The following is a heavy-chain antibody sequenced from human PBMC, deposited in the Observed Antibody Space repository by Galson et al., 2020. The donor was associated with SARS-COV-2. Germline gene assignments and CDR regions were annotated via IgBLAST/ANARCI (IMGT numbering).Heavy chain of an antibody. Sequence: SVKVSCKASGGTFRIYALSWVRQAPGQGLEWMGGIVPIFGTANYAQKFQGRVTITADESTSTAYMELSSLRSEDTAVYYCAKGRLVDTAMVREIDYWGQGTLVTVSS. CDR3: AKGRLVDTAMVREIDY. CDR2: IVPIFGTA. V-gene: IGHV1-69*13. D-gene: IGHD5-18*01. J-gene: IGHJ4*02. CDR1: GGTFRIYA.